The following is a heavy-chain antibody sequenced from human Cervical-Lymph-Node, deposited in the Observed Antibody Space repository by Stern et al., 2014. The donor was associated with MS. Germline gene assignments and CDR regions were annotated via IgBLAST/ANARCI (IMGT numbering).Heavy chain of an antibody. D-gene: IGHD3-16*02. J-gene: IGHJ4*02. CDR1: SGFIGNNY. V-gene: IGHV4-59*01. CDR3: ARAGPYDYIWGNFRHRAFYFDS. Sequence: QLQLQESGPGLVKPSATLSLMCSVSSGFIGNNYWSWIRQPPGKGLEWIGNLFYRWSTYYNPSLKSRVTISLDTSKNQLSLRLSSVTAADTAVYYCARAGPYDYIWGNFRHRAFYFDSWGQGALVTVSS. CDR2: LFYRWST.